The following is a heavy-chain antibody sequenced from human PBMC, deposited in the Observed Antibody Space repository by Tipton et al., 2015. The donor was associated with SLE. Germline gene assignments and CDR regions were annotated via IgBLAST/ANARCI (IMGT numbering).Heavy chain of an antibody. CDR1: GFTFSIYA. D-gene: IGHD3-10*01. CDR2: ISYDGSNK. V-gene: IGHV3-30*04. CDR3: AAQLLFYYYGMDV. Sequence: SLRLSCAASGFTFSIYAMHWVRQAPGKGLEWVAVISYDGSNKYYADSVKGRFTISRDNSKNTLYLQMNSLRAEDTAVYYCAAQLLFYYYGMDVWGQGTTVTVSS. J-gene: IGHJ6*02.